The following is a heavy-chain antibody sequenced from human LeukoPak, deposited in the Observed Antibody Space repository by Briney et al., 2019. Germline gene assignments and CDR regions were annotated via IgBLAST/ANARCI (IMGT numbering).Heavy chain of an antibody. Sequence: PGGSLRLSCSASGFTFSNYNMHSVRQAPGQGLEYVSAISSNRGSTYYADSVKGRFTISRDNSKTTLYLQMSSLRTEDTAVFYFVKGGGSSSFSFWGQGTLVTVSS. CDR3: VKGGGSSSFSF. D-gene: IGHD6-6*01. CDR1: GFTFSNYN. V-gene: IGHV3-64D*09. CDR2: ISSNRGST. J-gene: IGHJ4*02.